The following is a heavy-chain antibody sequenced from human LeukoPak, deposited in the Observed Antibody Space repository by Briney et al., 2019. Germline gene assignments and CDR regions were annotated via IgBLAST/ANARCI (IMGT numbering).Heavy chain of an antibody. CDR3: VKRTRGVGY. D-gene: IGHD3-10*01. V-gene: IGHV3-64D*06. CDR2: ISSNGGST. J-gene: IGHJ4*02. Sequence: GGSLRLSCSASGFTFSSYAMHWVRQAPGKGLEYVSVISSNGGSTYYADSVKGRFTISRDNSKNTLYLQMSSLRAEDTAVYYCVKRTRGVGYWGQGTLVTVSS. CDR1: GFTFSSYA.